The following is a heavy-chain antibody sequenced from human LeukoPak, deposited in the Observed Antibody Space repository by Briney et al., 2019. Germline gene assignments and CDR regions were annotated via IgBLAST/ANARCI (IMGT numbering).Heavy chain of an antibody. Sequence: PGGSLRLSCAASGFTFNDAWMSWVRQAPGKGLEWVGRIRSKADGGTADYAAPVTGRFSMSRDDSKNTLYLQMNSLTTEDTAVYYCTRDLGAYAQWGQGTLVAVSS. V-gene: IGHV3-15*01. D-gene: IGHD1-26*01. CDR1: GFTFNDAW. CDR3: TRDLGAYAQ. CDR2: IRSKADGGTA. J-gene: IGHJ4*02.